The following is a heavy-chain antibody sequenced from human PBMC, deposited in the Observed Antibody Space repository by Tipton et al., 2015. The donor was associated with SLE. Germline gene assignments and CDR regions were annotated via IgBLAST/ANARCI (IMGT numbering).Heavy chain of an antibody. J-gene: IGHJ4*02. CDR3: ARETSTGRQAY. V-gene: IGHV4-38-2*02. CDR2: IHDSGSA. Sequence: TLSLTCIVSRYSISSGYYWGWMRQAPGKELEWIGDIHDSGSAKYNPSLKSRVTISVDTSKNQFSLKMSSVTTADTAVYYCARETSTGRQAYWGQGTLVTVSS. CDR1: RYSISSGYY. D-gene: IGHD1-1*01.